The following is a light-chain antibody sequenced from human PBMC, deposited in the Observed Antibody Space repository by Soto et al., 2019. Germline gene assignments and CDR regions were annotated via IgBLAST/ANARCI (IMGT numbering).Light chain of an antibody. CDR3: SSFAGSNNFPYV. Sequence: QSVLTQPPSASGSPGQSVTICCTGTSSDVSAYDYVSWYEQHPGKAPKLMIYEINKRPSGVPDRFSGSKSGNMASLTVSGLQAEDEADYYCSSFAGSNNFPYVFGTGTKVTVL. J-gene: IGLJ1*01. CDR2: EIN. CDR1: SSDVSAYDY. V-gene: IGLV2-8*01.